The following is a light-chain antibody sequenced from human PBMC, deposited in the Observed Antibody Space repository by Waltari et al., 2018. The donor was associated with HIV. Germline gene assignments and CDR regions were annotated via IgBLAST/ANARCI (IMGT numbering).Light chain of an antibody. J-gene: IGKJ4*02. CDR1: QSINNT. CDR3: QQYNNWPRT. V-gene: IGKV3-15*01. Sequence: EIVMTQSPVTLSVSPGERGTLSCRASQSINNTLAWYKHKPGQAPRLLIYGASTRATGIPARFSGSGSETDFSLNISTLQSEDFAVYDCQQYNNWPRTFGRGTKVEIK. CDR2: GAS.